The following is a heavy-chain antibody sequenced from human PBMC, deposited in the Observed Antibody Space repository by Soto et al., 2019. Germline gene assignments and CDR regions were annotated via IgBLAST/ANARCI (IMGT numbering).Heavy chain of an antibody. CDR2: IRSKTAGGTT. D-gene: IGHD6-13*01. CDR1: GFTFSNAW. CDR3: TTLWSTHQYSSSWYVY. V-gene: IGHV3-15*07. Sequence: GGSLRLSCAASGFTFSNAWINWVRQAPGKGLEWVGRIRSKTAGGTTDYAAPVKGRFTISRDDSKNTLYLQMNSLKTEDTAVYYCTTLWSTHQYSSSWYVYWGQGTLVTVSS. J-gene: IGHJ4*02.